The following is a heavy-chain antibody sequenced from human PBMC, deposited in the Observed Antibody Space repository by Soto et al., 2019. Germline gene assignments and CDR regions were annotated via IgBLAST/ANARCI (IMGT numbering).Heavy chain of an antibody. CDR3: TTDYYGSGSYEG. D-gene: IGHD3-10*01. V-gene: IGHV3-15*01. CDR2: IKSKTDGGRT. J-gene: IGHJ4*02. Sequence: EVQLVESGGGLVKPGGSLRLSCAASGFTFSNAWMSWVRQAPGKGLEWVGRIKSKTDGGRTDYAAPVKGRFTISSDDSKTTLYLQMNSLKTEDTAVYYCTTDYYGSGSYEGWGQGTLVTVSS. CDR1: GFTFSNAW.